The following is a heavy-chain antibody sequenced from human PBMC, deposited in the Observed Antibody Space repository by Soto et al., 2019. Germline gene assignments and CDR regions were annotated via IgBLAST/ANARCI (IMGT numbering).Heavy chain of an antibody. CDR2: VSPIGTP. V-gene: IGHV4-31*03. CDR1: GDSVSGGYY. CDR3: ARDRGSYGMDV. J-gene: IGHJ6*02. Sequence: QVQLQESGPGLVKPSQTLSLTCTVSGDSVSGGYYWSWVRQRPRKGLEWIGYVSPIGTPYYSPSLNSRVFSSIDTSKNPLSLEVRSVTSADTAVYYCARDRGSYGMDVWGQGTTVTVSS.